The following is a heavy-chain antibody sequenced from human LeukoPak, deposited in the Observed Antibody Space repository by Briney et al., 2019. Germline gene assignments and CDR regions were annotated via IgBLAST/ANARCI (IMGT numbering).Heavy chain of an antibody. Sequence: SETLSLTCTVSGGSISSYYWSWIRQPPGKGLKWIGYIYYSGSTNYNPSLKSRVTTSIETSKNQFSLKLSSVTAADTAVYYCARYDRSGYSLELWGQGTLVTVSS. CDR1: GGSISSYY. CDR3: ARYDRSGYSLEL. D-gene: IGHD3-22*01. CDR2: IYYSGST. V-gene: IGHV4-59*01. J-gene: IGHJ4*02.